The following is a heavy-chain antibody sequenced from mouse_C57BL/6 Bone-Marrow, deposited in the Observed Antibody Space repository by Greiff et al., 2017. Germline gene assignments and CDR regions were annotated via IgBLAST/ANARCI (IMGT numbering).Heavy chain of an antibody. CDR3: ARIPLAYYINYGPWCAY. D-gene: IGHD2-5*01. CDR2: IHPNSGST. J-gene: IGHJ3*01. V-gene: IGHV1-64*01. Sequence: QVQLQQPGAELVKPGASVKLSCKASGYTFTSYWMHWVKQRPGQGLEWIGMIHPNSGSTNYNAKFKSKATLTVDKSSSTSYMQLSSLTSEDSAVYYCARIPLAYYINYGPWCAYWGRGTLVSVSA. CDR1: GYTFTSYW.